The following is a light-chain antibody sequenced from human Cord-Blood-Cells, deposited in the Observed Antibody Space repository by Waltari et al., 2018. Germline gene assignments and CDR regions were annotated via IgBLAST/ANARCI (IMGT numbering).Light chain of an antibody. J-gene: IGLJ2*01. CDR2: DVS. CDR1: SSDVGGYNY. CDR3: SSYTSSSTVV. V-gene: IGLV2-14*01. Sequence: QSALTQPASVSGSPVQSITISCTGPSSDVGGYNYVSWYQQHPGKAHKLMIYDVSNRPSGVSNRFAGSKSGNTASLTISGLQAEDEADYYCSSYTSSSTVVFGGGTKLTVL.